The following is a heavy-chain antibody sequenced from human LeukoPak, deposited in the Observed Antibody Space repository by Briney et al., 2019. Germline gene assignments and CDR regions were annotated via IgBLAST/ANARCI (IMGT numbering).Heavy chain of an antibody. CDR1: GYTFTGYY. Sequence: ASVKVSCKASGYTFTGYYMHWVRQAPGQGLEWMGWINPNSGGTNYAQKFQGRVTMTRDTSISTAYMELSRLRSDDTAVYYCARGKPMRCSSTSCLGGWFDPGAREPWSPSPQ. D-gene: IGHD2-2*01. CDR2: INPNSGGT. J-gene: IGHJ5*02. CDR3: ARGKPMRCSSTSCLGGWFDP. V-gene: IGHV1-2*02.